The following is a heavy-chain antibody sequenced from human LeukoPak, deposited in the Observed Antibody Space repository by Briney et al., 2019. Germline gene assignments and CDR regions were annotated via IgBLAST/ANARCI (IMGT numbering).Heavy chain of an antibody. Sequence: GGSLRLSCTASGFTFSTYSMNWVRQAPGKGLEWVGFIRSKAYGGTTEYAASVKGRFTISRDDSKSIAYLQMNSLKTEDTAVYYCTRVNRYSSGWAFDYWGQGTLVTVSS. CDR2: IRSKAYGGTT. CDR3: TRVNRYSSGWAFDY. V-gene: IGHV3-49*04. D-gene: IGHD6-19*01. CDR1: GFTFSTYS. J-gene: IGHJ4*02.